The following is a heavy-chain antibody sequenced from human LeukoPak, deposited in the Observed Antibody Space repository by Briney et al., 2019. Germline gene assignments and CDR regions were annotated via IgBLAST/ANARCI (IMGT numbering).Heavy chain of an antibody. CDR2: INHSGST. V-gene: IGHV4-34*01. CDR3: ARGSPLLWFICDAFDI. Sequence: PSETLSLTCAVHGGSFSGYYWSWIRQPPGKGLEWIGEINHSGSTNYNPSLKSRVTISVDTSKNQFSLKLSSVTAADTAVYYCARGSPLLWFICDAFDIWGQGTMVTVSS. J-gene: IGHJ3*02. CDR1: GGSFSGYY. D-gene: IGHD3-10*01.